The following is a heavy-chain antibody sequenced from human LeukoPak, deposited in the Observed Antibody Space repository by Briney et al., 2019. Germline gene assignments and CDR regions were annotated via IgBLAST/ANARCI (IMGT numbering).Heavy chain of an antibody. CDR3: ARQPIYDILTGYYTDPPYSDY. J-gene: IGHJ4*02. CDR2: IYYSGST. D-gene: IGHD3-9*01. V-gene: IGHV4-59*01. Sequence: PSETLSLTCTVSGGSISSYYWSWIRQPPGKGLEWIGYIYYSGSTNYNPSLKSRVTISVDTSKNQFSLKLSSVTAADTAVYYCARQPIYDILTGYYTDPPYSDYWGQGTLVTVSS. CDR1: GGSISSYY.